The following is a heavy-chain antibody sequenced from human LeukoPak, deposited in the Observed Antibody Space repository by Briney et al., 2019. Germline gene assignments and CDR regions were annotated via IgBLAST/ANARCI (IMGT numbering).Heavy chain of an antibody. CDR3: ARDQSSGPLDY. Sequence: ASVKVSCKASGGTFSSYAISWVRQAPGQGLEWMGRIIPILGIANYAQKFQGRVTITADKSTSTAYMELSSLRSDDTAVYYCARDQSSGPLDYWGQGTLVTVSS. J-gene: IGHJ4*02. V-gene: IGHV1-69*04. D-gene: IGHD3-22*01. CDR1: GGTFSSYA. CDR2: IIPILGIA.